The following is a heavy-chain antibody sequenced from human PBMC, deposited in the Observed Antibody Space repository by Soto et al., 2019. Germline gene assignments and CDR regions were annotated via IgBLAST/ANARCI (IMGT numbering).Heavy chain of an antibody. CDR1: GFSLTNGRMG. J-gene: IGHJ6*02. D-gene: IGHD4-17*01. V-gene: IGHV2-26*01. CDR2: FFSDAER. Sequence: SGPTLVNPTATLTLTCSVSGFSLTNGRMGVSWIRQPPGKALEWLAHFFSDAERSYSTSMQSRLNMYKDSSGSQVVLTMTNMAPADTATYSCARMDGDYNYYGLDVWGHGIAVTVSS. CDR3: ARMDGDYNYYGLDV.